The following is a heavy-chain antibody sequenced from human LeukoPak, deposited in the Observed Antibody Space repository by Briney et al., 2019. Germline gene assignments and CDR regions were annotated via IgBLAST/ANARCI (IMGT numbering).Heavy chain of an antibody. CDR2: IITYNGNT. D-gene: IGHD3-16*01. CDR3: ARDTKRSRARWENLGIDP. CDR1: GYTFTTYG. J-gene: IGHJ5*02. V-gene: IGHV1-18*01. Sequence: ASVKVSRKASGYTFTTYGISWVRQAPGQGLEWMGYIITYNGNTNYAQKLQGRVTMTTDTSTSTAYMELRSLRSDDTAVYYCARDTKRSRARWENLGIDPWGQGTLVTVSS.